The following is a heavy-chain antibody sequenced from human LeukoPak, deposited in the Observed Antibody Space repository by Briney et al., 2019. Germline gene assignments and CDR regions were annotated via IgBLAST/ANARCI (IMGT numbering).Heavy chain of an antibody. D-gene: IGHD6-19*01. V-gene: IGHV3-74*01. J-gene: IGHJ4*02. CDR3: SGGGSGWYSNY. CDR1: GFTFSSYW. CDR2: INTDGSST. Sequence: GGSLRLSCAASGFTFSSYWMHWVRQAPGKGLVWVSRINTDGSSTNYADSVKGRFTISRDNAKNTLYLQMNNLRAEDTAVYYCSGGGSGWYSNYWGQGTLVTVSS.